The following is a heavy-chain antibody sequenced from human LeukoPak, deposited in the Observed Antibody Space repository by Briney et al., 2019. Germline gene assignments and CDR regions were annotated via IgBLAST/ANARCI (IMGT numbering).Heavy chain of an antibody. CDR3: ARGARGSGTASDY. CDR1: GFTFSSYA. Sequence: QTGGSLRLSCAASGFTFSSYAMHWVRQAPGKGLEWVAVISYDGSNKYYADSVKGRFTISRDNSKNTLHLQMNSLRAEDTAVYYCARGARGSGTASDYWGQGTLVTVSS. J-gene: IGHJ4*02. D-gene: IGHD3-10*01. V-gene: IGHV3-30*04. CDR2: ISYDGSNK.